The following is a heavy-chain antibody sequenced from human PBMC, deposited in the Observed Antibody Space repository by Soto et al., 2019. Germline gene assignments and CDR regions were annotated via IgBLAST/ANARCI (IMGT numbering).Heavy chain of an antibody. CDR2: INTGNGNT. V-gene: IGHV1-3*04. CDR3: ARAEYGDYDDY. J-gene: IGHJ4*02. CDR1: GYTFTSYM. Sequence: QVQLVQSGAEEKKPGASLNVSCRTSGYTFTSYMIHWVRQAPGQRLEWMGWINTGNGNTKYSQKFQGRVTTTRDTSASTAHMELRSLRSEDTAVYYCARAEYGDYDDYWGQGTLVTVSS. D-gene: IGHD4-17*01.